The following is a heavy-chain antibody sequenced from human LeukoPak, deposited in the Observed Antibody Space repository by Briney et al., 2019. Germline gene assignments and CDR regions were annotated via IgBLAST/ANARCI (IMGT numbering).Heavy chain of an antibody. CDR3: ARERRTSNYVSSAFDY. J-gene: IGHJ4*02. CDR2: IIPIFGTA. CDR1: GGTFSSYA. D-gene: IGHD4-11*01. Sequence: GASVKVSCKASGGTFSSYAISWVRQAPGQGLEWMGGIIPIFGTANYAQKFQGRVTITADESTSTAYMELSSLRSEDTAVYYCARERRTSNYVSSAFDYWGQGTLVTVSS. V-gene: IGHV1-69*13.